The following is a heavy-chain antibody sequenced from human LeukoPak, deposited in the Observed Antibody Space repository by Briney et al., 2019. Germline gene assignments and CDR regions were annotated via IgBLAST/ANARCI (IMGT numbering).Heavy chain of an antibody. Sequence: GASLEISCKGSGSIFTSYWIGWVRQLPGKGLEGMGIIYPGDSDTRYSPSFQGQVTISADKSISTAYLQWSSLKASDTAMYYCARRGVANYYYYMDVWGKGTTVTVSS. CDR3: ARRGVANYYYYMDV. CDR2: IYPGDSDT. J-gene: IGHJ6*03. D-gene: IGHD2-8*01. CDR1: GSIFTSYW. V-gene: IGHV5-51*01.